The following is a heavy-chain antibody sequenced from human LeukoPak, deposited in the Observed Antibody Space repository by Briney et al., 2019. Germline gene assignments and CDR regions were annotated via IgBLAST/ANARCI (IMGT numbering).Heavy chain of an antibody. V-gene: IGHV4-39*01. CDR1: GGSISSSSYY. CDR3: ARDCSGGSCYPTFDP. D-gene: IGHD2-15*01. CDR2: IYYSGST. Sequence: SETLSLTCTVSGGSISSSSYYWGWIRQPPGKGLEWIGSIYYSGSTYYNPSLKSRVTISVDTSKNQFSLKLSSVTAADTAVYYCARDCSGGSCYPTFDPWGQGTLVTVSS. J-gene: IGHJ5*02.